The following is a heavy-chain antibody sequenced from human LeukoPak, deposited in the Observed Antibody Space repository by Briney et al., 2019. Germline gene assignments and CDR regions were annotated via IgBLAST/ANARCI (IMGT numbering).Heavy chain of an antibody. CDR3: ASNVAVAGAFDI. D-gene: IGHD6-19*01. J-gene: IGHJ3*02. Sequence: ASVKVSCKASGYTFTSYDINWVRQATGQGLEWMGWMNPKSGNTGYAQKFQGRVSMTRNTSISTAYMELSSLRSEDTAVYYCASNVAVAGAFDIWGQGTMVTVSS. V-gene: IGHV1-8*01. CDR2: MNPKSGNT. CDR1: GYTFTSYD.